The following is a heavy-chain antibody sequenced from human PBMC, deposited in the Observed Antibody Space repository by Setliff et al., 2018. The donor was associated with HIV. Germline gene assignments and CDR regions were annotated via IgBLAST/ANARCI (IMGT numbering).Heavy chain of an antibody. CDR2: IKEDGSEK. CDR3: AKDRNRYSSGWYVY. V-gene: IGHV3-7*03. D-gene: IGHD6-19*01. CDR1: GVTFSSDA. Sequence: PGGSLRLSCVASGVTFSSDAMSWVRQAPGKGLEWVANIKEDGSEKYYADSVKGRFNISRDNSKNTLYLQMNSLRAEDTAVYYCAKDRNRYSSGWYVYWGQGTLVTVSS. J-gene: IGHJ4*02.